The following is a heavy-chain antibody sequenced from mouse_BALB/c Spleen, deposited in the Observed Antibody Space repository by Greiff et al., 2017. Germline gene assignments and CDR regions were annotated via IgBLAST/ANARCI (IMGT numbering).Heavy chain of an antibody. D-gene: IGHD1-1*01. V-gene: IGHV1S81*02. CDR3: ARGYGSSYDWFAY. CDR1: GYTFTSYW. CDR2: INPSNGRT. Sequence: VQLQQPGAELVKPGASVKLSCKASGYTFTSYWMHWVKQRPGQGLEWIGEINPSNGRTNYNEKFKSKATLTVDKSSSTAYMQLSSLTSEDSAVYYCARGYGSSYDWFAYWGQGTLVTVSA. J-gene: IGHJ3*01.